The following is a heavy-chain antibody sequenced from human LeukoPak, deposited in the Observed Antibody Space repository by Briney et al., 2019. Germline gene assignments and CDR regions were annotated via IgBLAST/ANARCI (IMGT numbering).Heavy chain of an antibody. CDR1: GYTFTGYY. CDR3: ARAYTGCSGGSCYSSEFDP. J-gene: IGHJ5*02. CDR2: INPNSGGT. D-gene: IGHD2-15*01. Sequence: ASVKVSCKASGYTFTGYYMHWVRQAPRQGLEWMGCINPNSGGTNYAQKSQGRVTMTRDTSISTAYMELSRLRSDDTAVYYCARAYTGCSGGSCYSSEFDPWGQGTLVTVSS. V-gene: IGHV1-2*02.